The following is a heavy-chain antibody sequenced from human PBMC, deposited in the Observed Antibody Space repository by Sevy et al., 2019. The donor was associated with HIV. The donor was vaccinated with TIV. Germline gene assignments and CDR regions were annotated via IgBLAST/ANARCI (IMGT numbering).Heavy chain of an antibody. J-gene: IGHJ6*02. V-gene: IGHV3-23*01. Sequence: GGSLRLSCAASGFSFSNYAMSWVRQAPGKGLEWVSALSGIGGTTYYADSVKGRFTISRDNSKNTLSLQMDSLRAEDTAVYHCVKYLGWQQVRTAADSDAPYEFDVWGQGTTVTVSS. CDR2: LSGIGGTT. CDR1: GFSFSNYA. D-gene: IGHD6-13*01. CDR3: VKYLGWQQVRTAADSDAPYEFDV.